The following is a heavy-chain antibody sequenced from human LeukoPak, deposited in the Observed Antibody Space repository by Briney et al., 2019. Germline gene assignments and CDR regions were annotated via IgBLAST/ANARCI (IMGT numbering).Heavy chain of an antibody. Sequence: GGSLRLSCAASGFTFSSHNMNWVRQAPGKGLEWVSSISTSSLYIYYADSVKGRFIISRDNAKNSLYLQMNSLRAEDTALYYCARAQIAAAGGRYYYYYMDVWGKGTTVTVSS. D-gene: IGHD6-13*01. CDR2: ISTSSLYI. CDR1: GFTFSSHN. J-gene: IGHJ6*03. V-gene: IGHV3-21*04. CDR3: ARAQIAAAGGRYYYYYMDV.